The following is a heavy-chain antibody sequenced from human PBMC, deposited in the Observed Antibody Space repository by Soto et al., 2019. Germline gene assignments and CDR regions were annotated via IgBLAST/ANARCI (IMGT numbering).Heavy chain of an antibody. D-gene: IGHD2-2*01. Sequence: EVQLVESGGGLVQPGRSLRLSCTASGFTFGDYAMSWFRQAPGKGLEWVGFIRSKAYGGTTEYAASVKGRFTISRDDSKSIAYLQMNSLKTEDTAVYYCTRATDIVVVPAAIRFDPWGQGTLVTVSS. CDR2: IRSKAYGGTT. V-gene: IGHV3-49*03. J-gene: IGHJ5*02. CDR1: GFTFGDYA. CDR3: TRATDIVVVPAAIRFDP.